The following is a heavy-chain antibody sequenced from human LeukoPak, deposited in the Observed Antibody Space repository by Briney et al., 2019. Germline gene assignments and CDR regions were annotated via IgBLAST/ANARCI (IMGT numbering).Heavy chain of an antibody. J-gene: IGHJ2*01. CDR1: GFTFSSYE. CDR3: ARSYDYGDHNWYFDL. D-gene: IGHD4-17*01. CDR2: VNSDGITT. V-gene: IGHV3-74*01. Sequence: PGGSLRLSCAASGFTFSSYEMNWVRQAPGKGLVWISRVNSDGITTTNADSVRGRFTISRDNAKNTLYLEMNSLRAEDTAVYYCARSYDYGDHNWYFDLWGRGTLVTVSS.